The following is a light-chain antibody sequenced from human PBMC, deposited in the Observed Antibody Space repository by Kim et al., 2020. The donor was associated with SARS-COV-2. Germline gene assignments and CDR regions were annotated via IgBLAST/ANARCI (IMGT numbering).Light chain of an antibody. V-gene: IGKV1-33*01. J-gene: IGKJ3*01. CDR2: DAS. Sequence: DIQMTQSPSSLSASVGDRVTITCQASQDISNYLNWYQQKPGKAPKLLIYDASNLETGVPSRFSGSGSGTDFTFTISSLQPEDIATYYCQQDDNRRITFGPGTKVDIK. CDR1: QDISNY. CDR3: QQDDNRRIT.